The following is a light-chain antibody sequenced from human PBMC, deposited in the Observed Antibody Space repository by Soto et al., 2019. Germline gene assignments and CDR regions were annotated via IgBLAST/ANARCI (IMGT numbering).Light chain of an antibody. V-gene: IGLV2-8*01. CDR1: SSDVGGYPF. Sequence: QSALTQPPYASGSPGQSVTISCTGTSSDVGGYPFVSWYQQHPGKAPKVLIYDVNKRPSGVPDRFSGSKSGNTASLTVSGRQDEDEADYYCRSHAGSDDPIVFGTGTKVTVL. J-gene: IGLJ1*01. CDR2: DVN. CDR3: RSHAGSDDPIV.